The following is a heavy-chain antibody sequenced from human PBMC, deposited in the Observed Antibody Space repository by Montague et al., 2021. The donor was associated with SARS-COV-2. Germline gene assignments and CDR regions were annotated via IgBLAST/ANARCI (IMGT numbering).Heavy chain of an antibody. V-gene: IGHV4-39*07. D-gene: IGHD3-22*01. CDR1: GGSISSSSYY. CDR3: ARDTRITMIVVVQGYGMDV. J-gene: IGHJ6*02. CDR2: IYYSGST. Sequence: SETLSLTCPVSGGSISSSSYYWGWIRQPPGKGLEWIGSIYYSGSTYYXPSLKSRVTISVDTSKNQFSLKLSSVTAADTAVYYCARDTRITMIVVVQGYGMDVWGQGTTVTVSS.